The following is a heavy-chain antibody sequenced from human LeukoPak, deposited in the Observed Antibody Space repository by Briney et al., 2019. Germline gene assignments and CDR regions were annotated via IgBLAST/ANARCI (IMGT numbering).Heavy chain of an antibody. CDR1: GYTFTSYA. Sequence: ASVKVSCKASGYTFTSYAMHCVRQAPGQRLEWMGWINAGNGNTKYSQKFQGRVTITRDTSASTAYMELSSLRSEDTAVYYCARDQGIVGANYYFDYWGQGTLVTVSS. J-gene: IGHJ4*02. V-gene: IGHV1-3*01. CDR3: ARDQGIVGANYYFDY. D-gene: IGHD1-26*01. CDR2: INAGNGNT.